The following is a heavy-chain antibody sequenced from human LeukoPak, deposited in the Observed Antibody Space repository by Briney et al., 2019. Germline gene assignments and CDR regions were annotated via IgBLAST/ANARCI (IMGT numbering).Heavy chain of an antibody. J-gene: IGHJ4*02. V-gene: IGHV4-30-4*07. D-gene: IGHD3-22*01. Sequence: PSQTLSLTCAVSGGSISSGGYSWSWIRQPPGKGLEWIGYIYYSGSTYYNPSLKSRVTISVDTSKNQFSLKLGSVTAADTAVYYCARVRYYYDSSGYYFDYWGQGTLVTVSS. CDR1: GGSISSGGYS. CDR3: ARVRYYYDSSGYYFDY. CDR2: IYYSGST.